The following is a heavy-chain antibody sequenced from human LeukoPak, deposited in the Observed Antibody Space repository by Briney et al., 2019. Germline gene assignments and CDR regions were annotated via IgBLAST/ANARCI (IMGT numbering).Heavy chain of an antibody. Sequence: ASVKVSCKASGYTFTSYGISWVRQAPGQGLEWMGWISAYNGNTNYAQKLQGRVTMTTDTSTSTAYMELRSLRSDDTAVYYCARDRYYDSSGYYIPRYYYYYYGMDVWGQGTTVTVSS. CDR2: ISAYNGNT. CDR3: ARDRYYDSSGYYIPRYYYYYYGMDV. D-gene: IGHD3-22*01. V-gene: IGHV1-18*01. CDR1: GYTFTSYG. J-gene: IGHJ6*02.